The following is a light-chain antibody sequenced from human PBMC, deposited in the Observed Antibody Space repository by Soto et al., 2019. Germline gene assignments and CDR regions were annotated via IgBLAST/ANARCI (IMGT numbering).Light chain of an antibody. CDR1: QSVSSN. J-gene: IGKJ5*01. CDR3: QQYIKWPIT. V-gene: IGKV3-15*01. Sequence: EIVMTQSPGTLSVSPGERATLSCRASQSVSSNLAWYQQKPGQAPRLLISDASTRATGIPARFSGSGSGTEFTLTVSSQQSEDFAVYYCQQYIKWPITFGQGTRLEIK. CDR2: DAS.